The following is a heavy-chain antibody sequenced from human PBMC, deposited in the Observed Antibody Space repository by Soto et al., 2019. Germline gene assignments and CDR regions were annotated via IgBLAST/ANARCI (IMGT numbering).Heavy chain of an antibody. D-gene: IGHD3-3*01. J-gene: IGHJ4*02. CDR1: GYTFKTYA. V-gene: IGHV1-3*01. CDR2: INAGNGNT. Sequence: ASVKVSCKASGYTFKTYAMHWVRQAPGQRLEWMGWINAGNGNTKYSQRFQGRVTITRDTSASTAYMELSSLRSEDTAVYYCARAYYDFWSGYLITQSPLFDYWGQGTLVTVSS. CDR3: ARAYYDFWSGYLITQSPLFDY.